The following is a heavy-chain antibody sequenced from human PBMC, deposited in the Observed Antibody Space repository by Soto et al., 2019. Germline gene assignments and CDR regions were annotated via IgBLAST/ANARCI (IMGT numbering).Heavy chain of an antibody. Sequence: NPSETVSLTCSFSCGSIIGSYWSWIRQSPGKGLEWLGYVYYTGSTNYSPSLRSRVSISVDTSKNEFSLRLSSVTAADTAVYFCARSVAVPGAHIDYWGQGTQVTVSS. CDR1: CGSIIGSY. CDR2: VYYTGST. J-gene: IGHJ4*02. D-gene: IGHD6-19*01. CDR3: ARSVAVPGAHIDY. V-gene: IGHV4-59*01.